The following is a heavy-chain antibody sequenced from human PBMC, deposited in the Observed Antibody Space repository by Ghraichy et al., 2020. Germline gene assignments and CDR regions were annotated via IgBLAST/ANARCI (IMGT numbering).Heavy chain of an antibody. Sequence: GGSLRLSCAASGFTFSSYAMHWVRQAPGKGLEWVAVISYDGSNKYYADSVKGRFTISRDNSKNTLYLQMNSLRAEDTAVYYCARPGIALYWGQGTLVTVSS. D-gene: IGHD6-13*01. V-gene: IGHV3-30*04. CDR2: ISYDGSNK. CDR1: GFTFSSYA. CDR3: ARPGIALY. J-gene: IGHJ4*02.